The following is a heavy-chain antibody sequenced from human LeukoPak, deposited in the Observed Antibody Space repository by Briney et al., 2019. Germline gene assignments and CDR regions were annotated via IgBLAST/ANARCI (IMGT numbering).Heavy chain of an antibody. CDR2: IYTGGST. D-gene: IGHD4-17*01. V-gene: IGHV4-61*02. CDR1: GGSISSGTSF. J-gene: IGHJ2*01. Sequence: SQTLSLTCAVSGGSISSGTSFWTWIRQPAGKGLEWIGRIYTGGSTNYNPSLKSRVTISVDTSKNQFSLKLSSVTAADTAVYYCASDYGDYVFDLWGRGTLVTVSS. CDR3: ASDYGDYVFDL.